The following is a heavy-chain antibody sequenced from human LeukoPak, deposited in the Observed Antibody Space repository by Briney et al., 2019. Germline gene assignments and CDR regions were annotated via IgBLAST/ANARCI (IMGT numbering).Heavy chain of an antibody. Sequence: GGSPRLSCAASGFTFSSYWMSWVRQAPGKGLEWVANIKQDGSEKYYVDSVKGRFTISRDNAKNSLYLQMNSLRAEDTAVYYCAREEGIAAAAYFDYWGQGTLVTVSS. CDR3: AREEGIAAAAYFDY. V-gene: IGHV3-7*01. CDR1: GFTFSSYW. J-gene: IGHJ4*02. D-gene: IGHD6-13*01. CDR2: IKQDGSEK.